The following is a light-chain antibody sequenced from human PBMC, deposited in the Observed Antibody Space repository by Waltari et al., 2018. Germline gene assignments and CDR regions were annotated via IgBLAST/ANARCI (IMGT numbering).Light chain of an antibody. CDR2: AAS. Sequence: SCRASQSISNYLVWYQQRPGHAPRLLIYAASTRATGVPDRFSASGYGTDFTLTISRLEPEDFAVYYCQNHERLPATFGQGTKVEIK. V-gene: IGKV3-11*01. CDR3: QNHERLPAT. CDR1: QSISNY. J-gene: IGKJ1*01.